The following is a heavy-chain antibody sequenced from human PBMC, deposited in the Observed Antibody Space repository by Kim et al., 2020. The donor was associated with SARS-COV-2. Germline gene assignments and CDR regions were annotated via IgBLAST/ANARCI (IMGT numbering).Heavy chain of an antibody. Sequence: ASVKVSCKASGYTFTSYGISWVRQAPGQGLEWMGWISAYNGNTNYAQKLQGRVTMTTDTSTSTAYMELRSLRSDDTAVYYCARDKGWCSSTSCSRRWFDPWGQGTLVAVSS. J-gene: IGHJ5*02. CDR1: GYTFTSYG. CDR3: ARDKGWCSSTSCSRRWFDP. CDR2: ISAYNGNT. D-gene: IGHD2-2*01. V-gene: IGHV1-18*01.